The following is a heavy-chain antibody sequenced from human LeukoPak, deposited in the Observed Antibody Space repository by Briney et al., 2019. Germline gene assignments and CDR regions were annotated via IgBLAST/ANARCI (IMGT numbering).Heavy chain of an antibody. J-gene: IGHJ4*02. CDR2: IKQDGSEK. CDR1: GFTFSSYW. V-gene: IGHV3-7*01. CDR3: ARGYYDFWSGSYSGYYFDY. D-gene: IGHD3-3*01. Sequence: GGSLRLSCAASGFTFSSYWMSWVRQAPGKGLEGVANIKQDGSEKYYVDSVKGRFTISRDNAKNSLYLQMNSLRAEDTAVYYCARGYYDFWSGSYSGYYFDYWGQGTLVTVSS.